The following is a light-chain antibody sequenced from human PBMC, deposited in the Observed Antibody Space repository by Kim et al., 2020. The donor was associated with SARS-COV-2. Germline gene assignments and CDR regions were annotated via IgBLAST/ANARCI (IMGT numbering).Light chain of an antibody. V-gene: IGKV3-20*01. CDR3: QQYAGSPYT. CDR1: QSVSSGN. Sequence: EIVLTQSPGTLSLSLGHRATLSCRASQSVSSGNLAWYQQRPDQAPRLLMYGASSRAAGVPDRFSGGGSGTDFTLTITRLEPEDFAVYYCQQYAGSPYTFGQGTKLEI. CDR2: GAS. J-gene: IGKJ2*01.